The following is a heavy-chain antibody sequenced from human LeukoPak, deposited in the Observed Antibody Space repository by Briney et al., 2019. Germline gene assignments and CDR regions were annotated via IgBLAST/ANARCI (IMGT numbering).Heavy chain of an antibody. Sequence: ASVTVSCKTSGYTFTGYYMHWVRQAPGQGLEWMGWISPNSGETSYAQKFQGRVTMTRDTSISTAYMELSSLRSDDTAVYFCARDRGTTFWGQGTLVTVSS. CDR3: ARDRGTTF. CDR2: ISPNSGET. J-gene: IGHJ4*02. D-gene: IGHD3-9*01. CDR1: GYTFTGYY. V-gene: IGHV1-2*02.